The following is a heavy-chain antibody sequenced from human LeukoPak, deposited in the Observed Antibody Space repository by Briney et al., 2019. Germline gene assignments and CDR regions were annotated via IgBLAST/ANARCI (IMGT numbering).Heavy chain of an antibody. J-gene: IGHJ4*02. D-gene: IGHD2-15*01. CDR1: GFTFSNYG. CDR2: IRYDGSDK. V-gene: IGHV3-30*02. CDR3: AKDRDYCTGGTCYPFFDY. Sequence: GGSLRLSCAASGFTFSNYGMHWVRQAPGKGLEWVAFIRYDGSDKYYADSVKGRFTISRDNSKNTLYLQMNSLRAEDTAVYYCAKDRDYCTGGTCYPFFDYWGQGTLVTVSS.